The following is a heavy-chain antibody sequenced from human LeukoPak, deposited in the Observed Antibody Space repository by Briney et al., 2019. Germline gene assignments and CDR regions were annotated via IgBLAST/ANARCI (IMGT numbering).Heavy chain of an antibody. CDR3: ARESAGANWSDP. CDR1: GYTFTAYY. V-gene: IGHV1-2*02. Sequence: ASVKVSCKASGYTFTAYYIHWVRQAPGQGLEWMGWFNPNSGGTNYAQEFQGRVTMTRDTSISTAYMELSRLRSDDTAVYYCARESAGANWSDPWGQGTLVTVSS. CDR2: FNPNSGGT. J-gene: IGHJ5*02. D-gene: IGHD1-26*01.